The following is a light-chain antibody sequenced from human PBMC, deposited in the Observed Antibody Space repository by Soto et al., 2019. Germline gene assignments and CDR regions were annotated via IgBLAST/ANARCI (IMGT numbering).Light chain of an antibody. CDR2: AAS. CDR1: PGISSW. Sequence: DIQMTQSPSSVSASVGDRVTITCRASPGISSWLAWYQQKPGKAPKLLIYAASSLQSGVPSRFSGSGSGTDFTLTISSLQPEDFATDYCQQANSFPFTFGPGTKVYIK. V-gene: IGKV1-12*01. J-gene: IGKJ3*01. CDR3: QQANSFPFT.